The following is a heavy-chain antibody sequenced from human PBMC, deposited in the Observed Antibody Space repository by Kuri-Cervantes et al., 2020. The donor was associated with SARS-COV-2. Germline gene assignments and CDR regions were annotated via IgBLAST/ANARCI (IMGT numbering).Heavy chain of an antibody. J-gene: IGHJ4*02. Sequence: GGSLRLSCAASGFTFSSYAMHWVRQAPGKGLEWVAVISYDGSNKYYADSVKGRFTISRDNSKNTLYLQMNSLRAEDTAVYYCAKGGLSLSCPYWGQGTLVTVSS. CDR3: AKGGLSLSCPY. CDR2: ISYDGSNK. V-gene: IGHV3-30-3*01. CDR1: GFTFSSYA. D-gene: IGHD2-2*01.